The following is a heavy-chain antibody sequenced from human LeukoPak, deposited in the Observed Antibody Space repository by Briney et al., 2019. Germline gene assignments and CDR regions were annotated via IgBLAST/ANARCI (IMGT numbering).Heavy chain of an antibody. CDR3: ARGLRYFDWLLYS. V-gene: IGHV4-34*01. J-gene: IGHJ5*02. Sequence: SETLSLTCAVYGGSFSGYYWSWIRQPPGKGLEWIGEINHSGSTNYNPSLKSRVTISVDTSKNQFSLKLSSVTAADTAVYYCARGLRYFDWLLYSWGQGTLVTVSS. D-gene: IGHD3-9*01. CDR1: GGSFSGYY. CDR2: INHSGST.